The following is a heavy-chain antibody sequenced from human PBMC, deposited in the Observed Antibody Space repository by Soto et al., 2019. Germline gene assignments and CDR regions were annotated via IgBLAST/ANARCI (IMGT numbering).Heavy chain of an antibody. CDR3: ASAYGSGSYSNWFDP. D-gene: IGHD3-10*01. V-gene: IGHV3-23*01. CDR2: ISGSGGST. CDR1: GFPFSSYA. Sequence: PGGSLRLSCAASGFPFSSYAMSWVRQAPGKGLEWASAISGSGGSTYYADSVKGRFTISRDNSKNTLYLQMNSLRAEDTAVYYCASAYGSGSYSNWFDPWGQGTLVTVSS. J-gene: IGHJ5*02.